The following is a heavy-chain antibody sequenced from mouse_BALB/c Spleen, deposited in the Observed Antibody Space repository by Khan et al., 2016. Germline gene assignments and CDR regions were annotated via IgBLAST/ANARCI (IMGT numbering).Heavy chain of an antibody. J-gene: IGHJ4*01. D-gene: IGHD3-1*01. CDR1: GFSITSDHA. V-gene: IGHV3-2*02. CDR3: ARWARHDGMVY. CDR2: ISYSGSI. Sequence: VQLKESGPGLVKPSQSLSLTCTVTGFSITSDHAWNWIRQFPGKKLGWLGYISYSGSISYNPSLKSRISITRDTSKNQFFLQLKSVTTEDTAIDYCARWARHDGMVYWGQGTSVTVSS.